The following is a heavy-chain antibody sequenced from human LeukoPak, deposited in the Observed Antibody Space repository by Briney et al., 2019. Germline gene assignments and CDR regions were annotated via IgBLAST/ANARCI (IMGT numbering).Heavy chain of an antibody. Sequence: RGSLRLSCSASGFSFNSYSMYWVRQAPGKGLEWVSLINTDSTSINYGDSVKGRVTISRDNSKSTLYLKMNSLRVEDTAVYYCAKGTGSYYEDWGQGNLVTVSS. D-gene: IGHD1-26*01. CDR1: GFSFNSYS. CDR2: INTDSTSI. V-gene: IGHV3-23*03. CDR3: AKGTGSYYED. J-gene: IGHJ4*02.